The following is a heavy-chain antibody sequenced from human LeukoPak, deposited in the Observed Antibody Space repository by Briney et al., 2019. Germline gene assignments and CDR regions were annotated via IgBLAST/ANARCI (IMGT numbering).Heavy chain of an antibody. J-gene: IGHJ5*02. CDR1: GASISSGSYY. CDR3: ARRFRSAHYYGSRYHNRFDP. D-gene: IGHD3-10*01. Sequence: SQTQSLTCTVSGASISSGSYYWTWIRQPAGKGLEWIGRMHSSGRTSYSPSLKSRVTISVDTSKNQFSLKLSSVTAADTAVYYCARRFRSAHYYGSRYHNRFDPWGQGTPVTVSS. CDR2: MHSSGRT. V-gene: IGHV4-61*02.